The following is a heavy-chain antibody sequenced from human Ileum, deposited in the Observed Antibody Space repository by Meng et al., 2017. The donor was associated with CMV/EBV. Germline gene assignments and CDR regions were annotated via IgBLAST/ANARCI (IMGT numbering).Heavy chain of an antibody. CDR2: VSAYDGDT. CDR3: ARVTNPEYFEH. J-gene: IGHJ1*01. CDR1: GYTYTNYG. V-gene: IGHV1-18*04. Sequence: QVQLVQSGAEVKKPGASVKVSCKASGYTYTNYGISWVRQAPGQGLEWIGWVSAYDGDTNYAQKVKGRVTMTTDTSTTTAYMELRSLGSDDTAIYYCARVTNPEYFEHWGQGTLVTVSS.